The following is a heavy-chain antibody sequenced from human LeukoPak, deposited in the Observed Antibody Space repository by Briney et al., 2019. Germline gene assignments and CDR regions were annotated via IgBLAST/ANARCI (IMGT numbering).Heavy chain of an antibody. CDR2: IYTSGST. CDR3: ARGYYDFWSGSHYYYYMDV. V-gene: IGHV4-4*07. D-gene: IGHD3-3*01. Sequence: SETLSLTCTVSGGSISSYYWSWIRQPAGKGLEWIGRIYTSGSTNYNPSLKSRVTMSVDTSKNQFSLKLSSVTAADTAVYYCARGYYDFWSGSHYYYYMDVWGKGTTVTVSS. J-gene: IGHJ6*03. CDR1: GGSISSYY.